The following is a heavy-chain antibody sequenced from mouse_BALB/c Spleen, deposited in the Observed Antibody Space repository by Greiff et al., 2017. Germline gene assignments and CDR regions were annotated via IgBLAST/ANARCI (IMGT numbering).Heavy chain of an antibody. Sequence: QVQLQQPGAELVKPGASVKLSCTASGYTFTSYWMHWVKQRPGQGLEWIGEIDPSDSNTNYNQKFKGKATLTVDKSPSTVYMQRSSLTSKDTAVYDCARKKEDYAMDYWGQGTSVTVSS. J-gene: IGHJ4*01. CDR2: IDPSDSNT. CDR1: GYTFTSYW. V-gene: IGHV1-69*02. CDR3: ARKKEDYAMDY.